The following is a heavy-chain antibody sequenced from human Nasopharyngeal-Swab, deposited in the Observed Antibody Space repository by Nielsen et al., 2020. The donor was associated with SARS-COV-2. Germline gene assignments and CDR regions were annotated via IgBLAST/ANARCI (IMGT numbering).Heavy chain of an antibody. CDR3: AEEVAAAIGEYYFDY. D-gene: IGHD6-13*01. CDR2: ISGSGGST. CDR1: GFTFSSYA. J-gene: IGHJ4*02. Sequence: GESLKISCAASGFTFSSYAMSWVRQAPGKGLEWVSAISGSGGSTYYADSVKGRFTISRDNSKNTLYLQMNSLRAEDTAVYYCAEEVAAAIGEYYFDYWGQGTLVTVSS. V-gene: IGHV3-23*01.